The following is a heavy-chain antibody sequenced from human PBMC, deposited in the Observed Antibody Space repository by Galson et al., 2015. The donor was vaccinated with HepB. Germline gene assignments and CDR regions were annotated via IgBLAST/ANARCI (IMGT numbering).Heavy chain of an antibody. Sequence: SLRLSCAASGFTFSSYSMNWVRQAPGKGLEWVSSISSSSSYIYYADSVKGRFTISRDNAKNSLYLQMNSLRAEDTAVYYCARDSSIAAPWGWFDPWGQGTLVTVSS. J-gene: IGHJ5*02. CDR1: GFTFSSYS. CDR3: ARDSSIAAPWGWFDP. CDR2: ISSSSSYI. D-gene: IGHD6-6*01. V-gene: IGHV3-21*01.